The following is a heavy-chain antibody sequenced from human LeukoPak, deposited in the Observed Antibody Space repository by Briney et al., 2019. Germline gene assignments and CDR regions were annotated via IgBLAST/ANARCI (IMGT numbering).Heavy chain of an antibody. J-gene: IGHJ3*02. CDR1: GYTFTSYA. D-gene: IGHD6-13*01. CDR2: INAGNGNT. CDR3: ARVQQQLDPAVDAFDI. Sequence: GASVKVSCKASGYTFTSYAMHWVRQAPGQRLEWMGWINAGNGNTKYSQKFQGRVTITRDTSASTAYMELSSLRSEDTAVYYCARVQQQLDPAVDAFDIWGQGTMVTVPS. V-gene: IGHV1-3*01.